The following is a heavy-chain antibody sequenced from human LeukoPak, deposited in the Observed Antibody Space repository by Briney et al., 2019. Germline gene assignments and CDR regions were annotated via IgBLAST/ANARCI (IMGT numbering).Heavy chain of an antibody. CDR3: ARGWGYFDY. Sequence: SETLSLTCTVSGGSISSSSYYWGWIRQPPGKGLEWIGYIYYSGSTNYNPSLKSQVTISVDTSKNQFSLKLSSVTAADTAVYYCARGWGYFDYWGQGTLVTASS. CDR2: IYYSGST. D-gene: IGHD3-16*01. J-gene: IGHJ4*02. CDR1: GGSISSSSYY. V-gene: IGHV4-61*05.